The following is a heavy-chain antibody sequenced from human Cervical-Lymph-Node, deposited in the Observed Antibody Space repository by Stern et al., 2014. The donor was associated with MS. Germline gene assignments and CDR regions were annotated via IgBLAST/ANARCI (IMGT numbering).Heavy chain of an antibody. J-gene: IGHJ4*02. CDR2: IYPSDSDT. D-gene: IGHD4-23*01. V-gene: IGHV5-51*01. CDR1: GYSFSTYW. Sequence: EMQLVESGAEVKKPGESLKISCKASGYSFSTYWIGWGRQMPGKGLEWMGVIYPSDSDTRYSPSFQGQVTISADKSISTAYLQWSSLKASDTAIYYCATFDYIGNSFHYWGQGTLVTVSS. CDR3: ATFDYIGNSFHY.